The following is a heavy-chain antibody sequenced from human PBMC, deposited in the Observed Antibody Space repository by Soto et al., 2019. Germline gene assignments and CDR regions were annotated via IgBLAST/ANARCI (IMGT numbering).Heavy chain of an antibody. CDR3: AVPDSYCSSTSCYTQYYYGMDV. CDR1: GGSFSGYY. J-gene: IGHJ6*02. D-gene: IGHD2-2*02. Sequence: SETLSLTCAVYGGSFSGYYWSWIRQPPGKGLEWIGEINHSGSTNYNPSLKSRVTISVDTSKNQFSLKLSSVTAADTAVYYCAVPDSYCSSTSCYTQYYYGMDVWGQGTTVTVSS. V-gene: IGHV4-34*01. CDR2: INHSGST.